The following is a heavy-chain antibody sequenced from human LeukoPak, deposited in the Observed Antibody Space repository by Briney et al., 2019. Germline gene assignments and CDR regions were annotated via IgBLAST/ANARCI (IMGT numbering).Heavy chain of an antibody. CDR2: IYYSGST. J-gene: IGHJ4*02. CDR3: VRYIVVFDY. CDR1: GGSFSGYY. D-gene: IGHD2-15*01. V-gene: IGHV4-59*01. Sequence: SETLSLTCAVYGGSFSGYYWSWIRQPPGKGLEWIGYIYYSGSTNYNPSLKSRVTISVDTSKNQFSLKLSSVTAADTAVYYCVRYIVVFDYWGQGTLVTVSS.